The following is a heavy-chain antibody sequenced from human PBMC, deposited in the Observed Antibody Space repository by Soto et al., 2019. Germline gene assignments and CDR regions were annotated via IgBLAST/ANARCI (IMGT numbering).Heavy chain of an antibody. CDR3: AKDLEGPFDY. CDR2: ISGSGGST. D-gene: IGHD3-3*01. J-gene: IGHJ4*02. V-gene: IGHV3-23*01. Sequence: GGSLRLSCAASGFTFSSYAMSWVRQAPGKGLEWVSAISGSGGSTYYADSVKGRFTISRANSKNTLYLQMNSLRAEDTSVYYCAKDLEGPFDYWGQGTLVTVSS. CDR1: GFTFSSYA.